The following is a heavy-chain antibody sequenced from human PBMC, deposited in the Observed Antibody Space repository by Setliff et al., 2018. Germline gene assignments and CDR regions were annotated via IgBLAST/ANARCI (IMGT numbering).Heavy chain of an antibody. CDR2: LHTSGST. CDR3: ARDNTIVGATDY. Sequence: PSETLSLTCAVSGGSISSGSYYWSWIRQPAGKGLEWVGRLHTSGSTNYSPSLKSRVTISVDTSRNQFSLKLSSVTAADTAIYFCARDNTIVGATDYWGQGTLVTVSS. D-gene: IGHD1-26*01. CDR1: GGSISSGSYY. J-gene: IGHJ4*02. V-gene: IGHV4-61*02.